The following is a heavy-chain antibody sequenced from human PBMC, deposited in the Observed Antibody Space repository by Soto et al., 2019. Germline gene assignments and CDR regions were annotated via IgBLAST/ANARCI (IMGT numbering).Heavy chain of an antibody. D-gene: IGHD2-2*02. J-gene: IGHJ4*02. CDR1: GFTLGDYW. CDR2: INKDGSVT. V-gene: IGHV3-74*01. CDR3: ARDISNGYNSY. Sequence: EVQLVESGGGLIQPGGSLKLSCTASGFTLGDYWMHWVRQIPGKGLVWVSRINKDGSVTNSAESVTGRFTISRDNAKNTLFLQMNSLRVDDTAVYYCARDISNGYNSYWGQGTLVTVSS.